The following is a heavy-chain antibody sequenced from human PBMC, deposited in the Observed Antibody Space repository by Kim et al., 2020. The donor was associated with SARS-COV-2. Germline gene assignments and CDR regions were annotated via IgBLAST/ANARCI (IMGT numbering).Heavy chain of an antibody. J-gene: IGHJ5*02. CDR1: GGSFSGYY. D-gene: IGHD6-13*01. CDR2: INHSGST. V-gene: IGHV4-34*01. Sequence: SETLSLTCAVYGGSFSGYYWSWIRQPPGKGLEWIGEINHSGSTNYNPSLKSRVTISVDTSKNQFSLKLSSVTAADTAVYYCARGRGSWRSRNWFDPWGQGTLVTVSS. CDR3: ARGRGSWRSRNWFDP.